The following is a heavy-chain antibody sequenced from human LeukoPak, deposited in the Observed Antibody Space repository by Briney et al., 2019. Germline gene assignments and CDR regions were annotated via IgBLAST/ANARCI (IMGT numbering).Heavy chain of an antibody. CDR2: LYSGSDT. Sequence: GSLRLSCAASGFTVSTKYMNWVRQAPGKGLEWVSILYSGSDTYYANSVKGWFTISRDSSKNILFLQMNDLRAEDTAVYYCARVGDHFHWYLDLWGRGTLVTVSS. J-gene: IGHJ2*01. V-gene: IGHV3-53*01. CDR1: GFTVSTKY. D-gene: IGHD3-10*01. CDR3: ARVGDHFHWYLDL.